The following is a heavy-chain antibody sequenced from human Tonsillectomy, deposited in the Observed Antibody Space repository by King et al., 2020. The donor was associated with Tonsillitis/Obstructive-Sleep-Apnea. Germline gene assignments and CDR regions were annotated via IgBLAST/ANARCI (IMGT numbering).Heavy chain of an antibody. CDR3: VKDVYCSGGTCYTTY. Sequence: VQLVESGGGLVQPGGSLRLSCTVSGFTVSSSYMSGVRQAPGKGLEGGSVFVGVGGTYYADTVQGRFSMSTYNSRNPLLFQMNTLRAEDTALYYCVKDVYCSGGTCYTTYWGQGTLVTVSS. CDR1: GFTVSSSY. D-gene: IGHD2-15*01. CDR2: FVGVGGT. V-gene: IGHV3-66*01. J-gene: IGHJ4*02.